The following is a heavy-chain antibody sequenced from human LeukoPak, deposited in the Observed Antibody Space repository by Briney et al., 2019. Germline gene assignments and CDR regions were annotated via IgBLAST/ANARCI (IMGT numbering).Heavy chain of an antibody. J-gene: IGHJ6*03. D-gene: IGHD3-16*02. V-gene: IGHV3-11*01. Sequence: PGGSLRLSCAASGFTFSDYYVSWIRQAPGKGLEWVSYISSSGSTIYYADSVKGRFTISRDNAKNSLYLQMNSLRAEDTAVYYCARRGFGELSHAYYYYYMDVWGKGTTVTVSS. CDR3: ARRGFGELSHAYYYYYMDV. CDR1: GFTFSDYY. CDR2: ISSSGSTI.